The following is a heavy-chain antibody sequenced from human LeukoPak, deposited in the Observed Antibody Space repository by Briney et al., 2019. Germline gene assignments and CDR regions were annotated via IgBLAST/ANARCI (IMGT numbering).Heavy chain of an antibody. CDR1: GYTFTSYD. D-gene: IGHD3-22*01. CDR2: MNPNSGNP. V-gene: IGHV1-8*01. J-gene: IGHJ6*02. Sequence: GASVKVSCKASGYTFTSYDINCVRQATGQGLEAMGWMNPNSGNPGYAQKFQGRVTMTRNTSISTAYMELSSLRSEDTAVYYCARYTMILILSGYYYGMDVWGQGTTVTVSS. CDR3: ARYTMILILSGYYYGMDV.